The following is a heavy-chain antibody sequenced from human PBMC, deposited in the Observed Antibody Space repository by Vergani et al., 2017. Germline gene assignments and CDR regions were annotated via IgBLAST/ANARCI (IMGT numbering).Heavy chain of an antibody. Sequence: QLQLQESGPGLVKPSETLSLTCTVSGGSISSSSYYWGWIRQPPGKGLEWIGSIYYSGSTYYNPSLKSRVTISVDTYKNQFSLKLSSVTAADTAVYYCVRDSWRSDLRGVYWCDTWGQGTLVSVSS. CDR2: IYYSGST. V-gene: IGHV4-39*02. D-gene: IGHD3-10*01. J-gene: IGHJ5*02. CDR3: VRDSWRSDLRGVYWCDT. CDR1: GGSISSSSYY.